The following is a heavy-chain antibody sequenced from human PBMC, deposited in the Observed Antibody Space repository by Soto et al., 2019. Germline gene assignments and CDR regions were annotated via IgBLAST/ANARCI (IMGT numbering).Heavy chain of an antibody. Sequence: GGSLRLSCGASGFTFNIYAMTWVRQAPGKGLEWVAAISPNGNNVYYADSVTARFTISRDNSKNTLYLQMDSLRAEDTAVYYCAKGNNLEWFVSPIAYWGHGTLVTVSS. CDR2: ISPNGNNV. D-gene: IGHD3-3*01. V-gene: IGHV3-23*01. CDR1: GFTFNIYA. CDR3: AKGNNLEWFVSPIAY. J-gene: IGHJ4*01.